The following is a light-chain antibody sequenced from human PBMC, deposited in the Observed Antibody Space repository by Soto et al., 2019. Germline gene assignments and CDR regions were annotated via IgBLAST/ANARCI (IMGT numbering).Light chain of an antibody. V-gene: IGKV3D-20*01. CDR1: QSVSSSY. J-gene: IGKJ5*01. CDR3: QVYGPSPPIT. CDR2: DAS. Sequence: EIVLTQSPATLSLSPSERATLSCGASQSVSSSYLAWYQQKPGLAPRLLIYDASSRATGIPDRFSGSGSGTDFTLTISRLEPEDFAVFYCQVYGPSPPITFGQGTRLEIK.